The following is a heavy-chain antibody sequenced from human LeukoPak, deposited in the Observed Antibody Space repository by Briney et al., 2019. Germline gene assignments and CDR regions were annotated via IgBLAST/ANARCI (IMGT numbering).Heavy chain of an antibody. CDR3: ARAGYSYGTGYYFDY. D-gene: IGHD5-18*01. CDR1: GGSISSYY. Sequence: SETLSLTCTVSGGSISSYYWSWIRLPPGKGLEWVGYIYYTGATYYNPSLKSRVTISLDTSKNQFSLKLSSVTAADAAVYYCARAGYSYGTGYYFDYWGQGALVTVSS. CDR2: IYYTGAT. J-gene: IGHJ4*02. V-gene: IGHV4-59*01.